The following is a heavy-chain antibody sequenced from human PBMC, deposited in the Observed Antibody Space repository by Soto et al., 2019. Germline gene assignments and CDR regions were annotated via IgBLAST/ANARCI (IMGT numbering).Heavy chain of an antibody. CDR3: ASDLVGASDSYGLDV. J-gene: IGHJ6*02. CDR1: GFTFSNYG. D-gene: IGHD1-26*01. CDR2: IWHDGNNK. Sequence: PVGSLRLSCAASGFTFSNYGMHWVRQARGKGLEWVAIIWHDGNNKYYADSVRGRFIISRDNSKNRLYLQMNSLRAEDTAVYYCASDLVGASDSYGLDVWGPGTPVTVSS. V-gene: IGHV3-33*01.